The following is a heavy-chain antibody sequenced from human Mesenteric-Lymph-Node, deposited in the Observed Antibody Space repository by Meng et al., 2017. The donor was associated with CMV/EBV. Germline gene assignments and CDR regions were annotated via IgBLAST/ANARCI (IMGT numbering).Heavy chain of an antibody. D-gene: IGHD2-2*01. CDR3: ARVRHPPYCSSTSCYFPGYWYFDL. J-gene: IGHJ2*01. V-gene: IGHV3-53*01. CDR2: MYSGGST. Sequence: NYMSWVRQAPGKGLEWVSVMYSGGSTYYADSVKRRFTISGENSKNTLYLQMNSLRAEDTAVYYCARVRHPPYCSSTSCYFPGYWYFDLWGRGTLVTVSS. CDR1: NY.